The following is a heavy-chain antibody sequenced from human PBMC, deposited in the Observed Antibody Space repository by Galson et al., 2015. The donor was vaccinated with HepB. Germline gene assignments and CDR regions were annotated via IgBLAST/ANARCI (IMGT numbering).Heavy chain of an antibody. CDR2: ISGDSDSV. CDR3: VREDDILTVYYYYGMDV. J-gene: IGHJ6*02. V-gene: IGHV3-23*01. Sequence: SLRLSCAASGFTFSAYAMNWVRQAPGKGLEWVSAISGDSDSVIYADSAKGRFTISRDNSKNTLYLQMNSLRAEDTAVYYCVREDDILTVYYYYGMDVWGQGTTVTVSS. CDR1: GFTFSAYA. D-gene: IGHD3-9*01.